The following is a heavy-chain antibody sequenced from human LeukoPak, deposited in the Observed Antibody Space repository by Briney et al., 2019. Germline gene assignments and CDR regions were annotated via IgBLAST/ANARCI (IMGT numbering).Heavy chain of an antibody. CDR2: IYSTGNT. Sequence: PSETLSLTCAVSGGSINTYYWSWIRQPPGKGLEWIGYIYSTGNTNYNPSLKGRVTISLDTSKNQFSLNLSSVTAADTAVYYCAKHDTVFGAAHFYMDVWGKGTTVTVSS. CDR3: AKHDTVFGAAHFYMDV. D-gene: IGHD3-3*01. V-gene: IGHV4-4*09. J-gene: IGHJ6*03. CDR1: GGSINTYY.